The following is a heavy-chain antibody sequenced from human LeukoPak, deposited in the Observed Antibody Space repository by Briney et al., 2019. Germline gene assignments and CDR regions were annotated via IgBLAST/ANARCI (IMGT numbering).Heavy chain of an antibody. D-gene: IGHD6-13*01. CDR1: EFNSTSYD. V-gene: IGHV1-8*01. CDR3: TREGGRAYSSSYFDY. CDR2: MNHNSGNT. Sequence: AAVTVQNKASEFNSTSYDIDWLRQATGQGLEWMGWMNHNSGNTRYAQTLQGRVTMTRNTSIITAYMELSSLRSDDIAVYYCTREGGRAYSSSYFDYRAHGTMDAVSS. J-gene: IGHJ4*01.